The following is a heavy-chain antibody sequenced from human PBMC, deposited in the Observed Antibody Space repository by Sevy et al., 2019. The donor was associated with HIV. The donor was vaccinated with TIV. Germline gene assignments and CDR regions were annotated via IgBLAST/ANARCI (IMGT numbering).Heavy chain of an antibody. CDR2: INQDATAN. V-gene: IGHV3-7*01. CDR1: GFKFNSYW. CDR3: VRAIATVDSF. Sequence: GGSLRLSCVASGFKFNSYWMLWVRQAPGKGLEWVANINQDATANFYADSVRGRFIISRDNVRNSVSIQMNILRVEDTALYYCVRAIATVDSFWGQGTLVTVSS. D-gene: IGHD6-13*01. J-gene: IGHJ4*02.